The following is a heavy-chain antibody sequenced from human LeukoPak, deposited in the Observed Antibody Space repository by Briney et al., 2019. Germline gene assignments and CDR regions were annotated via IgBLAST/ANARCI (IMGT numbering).Heavy chain of an antibody. CDR1: GGSISSGSYY. D-gene: IGHD3-10*01. CDR3: ARDRGITMVRGVTPYYYYYMDV. V-gene: IGHV4-61*02. Sequence: KSSETLSLTCTVSGGSISSGSYYWSWIRQPAGKGLEWIGRIYTSGSTNYNPSLKSRVTISVDTSKNQFSLKLSSVTAADTAVYYCARDRGITMVRGVTPYYYYYMDVWGKGTTVTVSS. J-gene: IGHJ6*03. CDR2: IYTSGST.